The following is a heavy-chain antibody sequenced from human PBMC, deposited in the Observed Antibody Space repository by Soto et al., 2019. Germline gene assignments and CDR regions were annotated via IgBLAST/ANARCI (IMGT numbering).Heavy chain of an antibody. Sequence: PGWSLRLACASSVFTFINAWMTWVRQPPGKGLEWVGQIKSEPDGGTIDYATPVKGRFTISRDDSKNTLYLQMNNLNTEDTGVYYCTTSWEWEKLYFDYWGQGTLVTVSS. J-gene: IGHJ4*02. CDR1: VFTFINAW. D-gene: IGHD1-26*01. V-gene: IGHV3-15*05. CDR2: IKSEPDGGTI. CDR3: TTSWEWEKLYFDY.